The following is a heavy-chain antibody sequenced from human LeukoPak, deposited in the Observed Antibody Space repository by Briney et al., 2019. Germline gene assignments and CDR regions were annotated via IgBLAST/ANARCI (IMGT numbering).Heavy chain of an antibody. CDR1: GFTFSSYA. CDR3: ASNYYDSSGYYYY. V-gene: IGHV3-30-3*01. Sequence: GGSLRLSCAASGFTFSSYAMHWVRQAPGKGLEWVAVISYDGSNKYYADSVKGRFTISRDNSKNTLYLQMNSLRAEDTAVYYCASNYYDSSGYYYYWGQGTLVTVSS. J-gene: IGHJ4*02. D-gene: IGHD3-22*01. CDR2: ISYDGSNK.